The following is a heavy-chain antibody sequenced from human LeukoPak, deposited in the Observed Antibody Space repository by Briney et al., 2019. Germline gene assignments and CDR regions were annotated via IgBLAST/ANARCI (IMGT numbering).Heavy chain of an antibody. CDR1: GFTFSGYW. J-gene: IGHJ4*02. Sequence: GGSLRLSCAASGFTFSGYWMHWVRQAPGKGLVWVSRINSDGSSTSYADSVKGRFTISRDNAKNTLYLQMNSLRAEDTAVYYCARGILTSEHRNFDYWGQGTLVTVSS. CDR2: INSDGSST. V-gene: IGHV3-74*01. D-gene: IGHD3-3*01. CDR3: ARGILTSEHRNFDY.